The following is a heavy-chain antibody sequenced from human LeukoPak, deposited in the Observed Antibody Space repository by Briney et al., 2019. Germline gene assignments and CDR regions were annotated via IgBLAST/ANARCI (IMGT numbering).Heavy chain of an antibody. Sequence: GSLRLSCAASGFTFSSYGMHWVRQAPGKGLEWVAVIWYGGSNKYYADSVKGRFTISRDNSKNALYLQMNSLRAEDMALYYCAKDISSFSDAFDIWGQGTMVTVSS. CDR1: GFTFSSYG. CDR2: IWYGGSNK. CDR3: AKDISSFSDAFDI. V-gene: IGHV3-30*02. D-gene: IGHD6-13*01. J-gene: IGHJ3*02.